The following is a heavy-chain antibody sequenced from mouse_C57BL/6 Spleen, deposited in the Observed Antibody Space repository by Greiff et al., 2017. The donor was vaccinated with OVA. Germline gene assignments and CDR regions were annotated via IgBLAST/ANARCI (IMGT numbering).Heavy chain of an antibody. CDR1: GYSITSGYD. D-gene: IGHD2-1*01. Sequence: EVMLVESGPGMVKPSQSLSLTCTVTGYSITSGYDWHWIRHFPGNKLEWMGYISYSGSTNYNPSLKSRISITHDTSKNHFFLKLNSVTTEDTATYYCARVYYGNYWYFDVWGTGTTVTVSS. CDR2: ISYSGST. J-gene: IGHJ1*03. CDR3: ARVYYGNYWYFDV. V-gene: IGHV3-1*01.